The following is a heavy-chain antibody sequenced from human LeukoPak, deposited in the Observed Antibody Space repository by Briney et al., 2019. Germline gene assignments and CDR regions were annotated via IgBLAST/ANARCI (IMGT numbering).Heavy chain of an antibody. CDR2: ISYDGSNK. D-gene: IGHD6-19*01. J-gene: IGHJ4*02. CDR1: GFTFSSYG. Sequence: PGGSLRLSCAASGFTFSSYGMHWVRQAPGKGLEWVAVISYDGSNKYYADSVKGRFTISRDNSKNTLYLQMNSLRAEDTAVYYCAKDTSRQWLGQYFDYWGQGTLVTVSS. V-gene: IGHV3-30*18. CDR3: AKDTSRQWLGQYFDY.